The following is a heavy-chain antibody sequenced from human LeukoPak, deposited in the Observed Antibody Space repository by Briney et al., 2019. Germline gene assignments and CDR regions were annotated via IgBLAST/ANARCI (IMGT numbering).Heavy chain of an antibody. Sequence: SETLSLTCTVSGGSISSYYWSWIRQPAGKGLEWIGRIHTSGSTSYNSSLKSRVTMSVDTSKNQFSLKLNSVTAADTAVYYCARRSPVVAAGDAFDIWGQGTMVTVSS. V-gene: IGHV4-4*07. J-gene: IGHJ3*02. D-gene: IGHD2-15*01. CDR1: GGSISSYY. CDR3: ARRSPVVAAGDAFDI. CDR2: IHTSGST.